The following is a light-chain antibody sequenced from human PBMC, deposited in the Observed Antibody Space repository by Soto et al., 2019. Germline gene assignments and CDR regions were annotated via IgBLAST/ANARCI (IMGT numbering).Light chain of an antibody. CDR2: GAS. V-gene: IGKV3-20*01. CDR1: QSVSSSY. J-gene: IGKJ4*01. Sequence: ELALMQSPGTLSLSPGERATLSCRASQSVSSSYLVWYQQKPGQAPRLLLYGASSRATGIPDRFSSSGSGTDCAHTISILEPEDVAGYYCQHYGSSPLTFGGGTKVEIK. CDR3: QHYGSSPLT.